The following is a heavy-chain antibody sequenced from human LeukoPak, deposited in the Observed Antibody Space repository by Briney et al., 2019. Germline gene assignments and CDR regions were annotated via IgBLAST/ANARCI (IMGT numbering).Heavy chain of an antibody. CDR3: ARSLSPSPVPVSRPIDP. CDR2: ISSSSSHI. V-gene: IGHV3-21*01. J-gene: IGHJ5*02. D-gene: IGHD2/OR15-2a*01. Sequence: GSLRLSCAVSAFTFISYSMNWVRQAPGKGLEWVSFISSSSSHIFYADSVKGRFTISRDNAKNSLHLQMNSLRAEDTAVYFCARSLSPSPVPVSRPIDPWGQGTLVIVSS. CDR1: AFTFISYS.